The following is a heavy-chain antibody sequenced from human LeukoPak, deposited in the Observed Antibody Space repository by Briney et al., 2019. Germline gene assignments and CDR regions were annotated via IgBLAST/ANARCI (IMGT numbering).Heavy chain of an antibody. V-gene: IGHV3-48*03. D-gene: IGHD6-13*01. Sequence: GGSLRLSCAASGFTFSSYEMNWVRQAPGKGLEWVSYISSSSTIYYADSVKGRFTISRDNAKNSLYLQMNSLRAADTAVYYCARHSSSWHDAFDIWGQGTMVTVSS. CDR2: ISSSSTI. J-gene: IGHJ3*02. CDR1: GFTFSSYE. CDR3: ARHSSSWHDAFDI.